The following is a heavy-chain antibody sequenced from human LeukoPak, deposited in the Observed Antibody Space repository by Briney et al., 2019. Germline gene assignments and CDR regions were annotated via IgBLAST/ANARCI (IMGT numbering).Heavy chain of an antibody. CDR2: INPNSGGT. Sequence: ASVKVSCKASGYTITDYYIHWVRQAPGQGLEWMGWINPNSGGTNYAQKFQGRVTMTSDTSISTAYMELSRLRSDDTALYYCTRGSCYDSSGYSGVRLFDYWGQGTPVTVPS. CDR1: GYTITDYY. D-gene: IGHD3-22*01. V-gene: IGHV1-2*02. J-gene: IGHJ4*02. CDR3: TRGSCYDSSGYSGVRLFDY.